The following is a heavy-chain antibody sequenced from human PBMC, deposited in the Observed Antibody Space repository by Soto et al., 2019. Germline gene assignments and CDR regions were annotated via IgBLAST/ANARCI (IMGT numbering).Heavy chain of an antibody. J-gene: IGHJ4*02. Sequence: EVQLVESGGGLVQPGGSLRLSCAASGFTFSDYWMSWVRQAPGKGLECVASIKYDGSAKYYVDSVKGRFTISRDNAKNSFYLQMNSLRVEDTAVYYCARRNLFDYWGLGTLVTVSS. V-gene: IGHV3-7*01. CDR3: ARRNLFDY. CDR1: GFTFSDYW. D-gene: IGHD1-1*01. CDR2: IKYDGSAK.